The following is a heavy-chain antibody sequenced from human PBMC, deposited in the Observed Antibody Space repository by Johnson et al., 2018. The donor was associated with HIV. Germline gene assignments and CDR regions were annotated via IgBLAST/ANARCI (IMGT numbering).Heavy chain of an antibody. D-gene: IGHD6-13*01. CDR3: AKCIWGSSLIDAFDI. V-gene: IGHV3-33*06. CDR1: GFTFDDYA. J-gene: IGHJ3*02. Sequence: QLVESGGGVVRPRGSLRLSCAPSGFTFDDYAMSWVRQAPGKGLEWVAGMWYDGSKKDYADSVKGRFTISRDNSKNTLHLQMNSLRAEDTAVYYCAKCIWGSSLIDAFDIWGQGTMVTVSS. CDR2: MWYDGSKK.